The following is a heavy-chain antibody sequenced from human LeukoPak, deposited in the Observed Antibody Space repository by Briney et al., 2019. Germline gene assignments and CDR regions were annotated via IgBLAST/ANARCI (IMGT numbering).Heavy chain of an antibody. J-gene: IGHJ4*02. CDR3: ARVEDGYNYVGF. V-gene: IGHV4-34*01. CDR1: GGSFSGHY. Sequence: SETLSLTCAVYGGSFSGHYWNWIREPPGKGLEWIGEINHSGITNYNPSLKSRVTISVDTSKNQLSLKLSSVTAADTAVYYCARVEDGYNYVGFWGQGTLVTVSS. CDR2: INHSGIT. D-gene: IGHD5-24*01.